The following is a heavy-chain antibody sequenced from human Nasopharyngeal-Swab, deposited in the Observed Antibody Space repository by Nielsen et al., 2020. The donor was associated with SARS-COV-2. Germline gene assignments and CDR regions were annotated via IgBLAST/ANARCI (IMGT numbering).Heavy chain of an antibody. V-gene: IGHV3-21*01. CDR2: ISSSSSYI. D-gene: IGHD2-15*01. J-gene: IGHJ4*02. CDR3: ARDTGYCSGGSCYLSHFDY. Sequence: GGSLRLSCAASGFTFSSYSMNWVRQAPGKGLEWVSSISSSSSYIYYADSVKGRFTISRDNAKNSLYLQMNSLRAEDTAVYYCARDTGYCSGGSCYLSHFDYWGQGTLVTVSS. CDR1: GFTFSSYS.